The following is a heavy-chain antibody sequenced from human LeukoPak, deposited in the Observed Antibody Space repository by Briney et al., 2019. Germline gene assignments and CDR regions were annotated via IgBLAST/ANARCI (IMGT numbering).Heavy chain of an antibody. J-gene: IGHJ4*02. CDR3: AKALLLFSSDYFDY. Sequence: GGSLRLSCVASGFTFDDSDLSWVRQAPGQGLEWVSAISGSGGRTYYADSLKGRFTISRDNSKKTLYLQMNSLRAEDTAVYYCAKALLLFSSDYFDYWGQGTLVTVSS. CDR2: ISGSGGRT. CDR1: GFTFDDSD. D-gene: IGHD3-10*01. V-gene: IGHV3-23*01.